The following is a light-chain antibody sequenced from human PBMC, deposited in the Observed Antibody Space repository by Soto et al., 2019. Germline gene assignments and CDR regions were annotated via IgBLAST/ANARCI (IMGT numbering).Light chain of an antibody. CDR1: SSDVGSYNL. J-gene: IGLJ2*01. CDR3: CSYAGSRVA. CDR2: EGS. Sequence: QSALTQPASVSGSPGQSITISCTGTSSDVGSYNLVSWYQQHPGKAPKLMIYEGSKRPSGVSNRFSGSKSGNTASLTISGLQAEDEADYYCCSYAGSRVAFGGGTKLTVL. V-gene: IGLV2-23*01.